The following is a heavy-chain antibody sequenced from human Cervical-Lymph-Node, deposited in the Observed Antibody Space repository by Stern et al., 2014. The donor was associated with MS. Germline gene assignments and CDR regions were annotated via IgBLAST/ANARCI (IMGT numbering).Heavy chain of an antibody. CDR2: IDWDDDK. Sequence: QITLKESGPALVKPTQTLTLTCTFSGFSLTTSGMCVIWIRQPPGKALEWLALIDWDDDKSYNTSLKTRLTISKDTSKNQVVLTMTNMDPVDTATYYCARFYSSSSFADAFDIWGQGTMVTVSS. J-gene: IGHJ3*02. D-gene: IGHD6-6*01. V-gene: IGHV2-70*01. CDR3: ARFYSSSSFADAFDI. CDR1: GFSLTTSGMC.